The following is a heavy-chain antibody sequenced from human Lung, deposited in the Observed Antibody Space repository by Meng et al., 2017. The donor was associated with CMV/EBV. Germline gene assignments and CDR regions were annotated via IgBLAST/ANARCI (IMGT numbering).Heavy chain of an antibody. CDR3: ARRRRWSLVRLGAFDM. CDR2: INHGGSA. CDR1: GDSFSGYY. J-gene: IGHJ3*02. Sequence: SXTXSLXCAFHGDSFSGYYWSWIRQPPGQGLEWIGEINHGGSANYNSSLQTRLNISIDTPKNQFSLEMRSGTAADTAVYYCARRRRWSLVRLGAFDMWGQGTLVTVSS. V-gene: IGHV4-34*01. D-gene: IGHD3-16*01.